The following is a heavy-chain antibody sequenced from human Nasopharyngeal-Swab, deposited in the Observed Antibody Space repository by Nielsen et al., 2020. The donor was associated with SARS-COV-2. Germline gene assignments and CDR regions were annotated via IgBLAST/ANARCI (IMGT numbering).Heavy chain of an antibody. D-gene: IGHD2-2*01. CDR3: ARDASSSTSADY. Sequence: GESLKISCAASGSTFSTYGFHWVRQAPGKGLEWVAVIWYDGSKKYYADSVRGRFTISSDNSKNTLYLQMNSLRAEDTAVYYCARDASSSTSADYWGQGTLVTVSS. V-gene: IGHV3-33*01. J-gene: IGHJ4*02. CDR2: IWYDGSKK. CDR1: GSTFSTYG.